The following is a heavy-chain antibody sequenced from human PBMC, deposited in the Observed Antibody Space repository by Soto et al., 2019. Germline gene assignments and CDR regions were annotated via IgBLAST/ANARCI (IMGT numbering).Heavy chain of an antibody. CDR1: GFTFSSYG. J-gene: IGHJ4*02. CDR2: IWYDGSNK. CDR3: ARDLRRVAAAGPLGGY. V-gene: IGHV3-33*01. D-gene: IGHD6-13*01. Sequence: QVQLVESGGGVVQPGRSLRLSCAASGFTFSSYGMHWVRQAPGKGLEWVAVIWYDGSNKYYADSVKGRFTTSRDNSKNTLYLQMNSLRAEDTAVYYCARDLRRVAAAGPLGGYWGQGTLVTVSS.